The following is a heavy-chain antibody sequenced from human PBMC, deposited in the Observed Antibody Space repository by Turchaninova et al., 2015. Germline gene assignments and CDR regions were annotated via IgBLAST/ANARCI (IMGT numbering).Heavy chain of an antibody. CDR3: ARHVSPGVARGCEI. CDR1: GYSISNGYY. J-gene: IGHJ3*02. Sequence: QVQLQESGPGLVKSSDTQSLTCDVSGYSISNGYYWVWIRPPPGKGLEWSDSIDQSGSTYYTPSLKGRVTRSVDTSNNQLSLKVGSVTAADTAVYYGARHVSPGVARGCEIWGQGTMVTVSS. V-gene: IGHV4-38-2*01. D-gene: IGHD3-3*01. CDR2: IDQSGST.